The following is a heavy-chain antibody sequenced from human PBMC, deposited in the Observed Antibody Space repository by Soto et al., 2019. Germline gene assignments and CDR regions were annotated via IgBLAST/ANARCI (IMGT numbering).Heavy chain of an antibody. CDR3: AINADV. CDR1: GGSISSGGYS. CDR2: IYNSGS. J-gene: IGHJ6*02. Sequence: SETLSLTCAVSGGSISSGGYSWSWIRQPPGKGLEWIAYIYNSGSSYNPSLKSRVTISVDTSKNQLSLKLSSVIAADSAVYYCAINADVWGQGTTVTVSS. V-gene: IGHV4-61*08.